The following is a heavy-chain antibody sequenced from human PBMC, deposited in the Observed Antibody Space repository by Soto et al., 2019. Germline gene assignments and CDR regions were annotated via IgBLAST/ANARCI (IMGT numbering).Heavy chain of an antibody. J-gene: IGHJ4*02. CDR2: ISAYNGDT. Sequence: ASGKVSCKASGYTFTNSGIRWVRQAPGQRLKWMGWISAYNGDTNFAQRFQDRVTMTTDTSTSTAYMELRSLTSDDTAVYYCASDTLSYYYDSSGSPGYWGQGTLVTVSS. CDR1: GYTFTNSG. CDR3: ASDTLSYYYDSSGSPGY. V-gene: IGHV1-18*01. D-gene: IGHD3-22*01.